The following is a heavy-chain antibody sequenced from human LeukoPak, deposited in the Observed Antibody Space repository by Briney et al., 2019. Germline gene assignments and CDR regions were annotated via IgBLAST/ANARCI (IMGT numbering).Heavy chain of an antibody. CDR3: SRSLDY. CDR1: GFPFSDYW. J-gene: IGHJ4*02. CDR2: IKEDGSKK. V-gene: IGHV3-7*01. Sequence: GGSLRLSCAAPGFPFSDYWMDWVRQAPGKGMEWVANIKEDGSKKSYADSVKGRFTISRDNAKSSLYLQMNSLRADDTAVYYCSRSLDYWGQGALVTVSS.